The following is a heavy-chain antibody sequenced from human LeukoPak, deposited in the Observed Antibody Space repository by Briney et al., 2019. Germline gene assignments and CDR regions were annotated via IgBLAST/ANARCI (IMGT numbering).Heavy chain of an antibody. CDR2: IRSRDGIV. CDR3: ARDYAYYYDSSGYRSPESHYYYGMDV. J-gene: IGHJ6*02. D-gene: IGHD3-22*01. CDR1: GFTFNAYS. V-gene: IGHV3-48*01. Sequence: GGSLRLSCVASGFTFNAYSMNWARQAPGKGLEWISYIRSRDGIVSYADSVKGRFTISRDNSKNTLYLQMNSLRAEDTAVYYCARDYAYYYDSSGYRSPESHYYYGMDVWGQGTTVTVSS.